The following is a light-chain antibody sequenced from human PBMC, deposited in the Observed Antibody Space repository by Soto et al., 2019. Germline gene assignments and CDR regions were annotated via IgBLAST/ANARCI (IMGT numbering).Light chain of an antibody. J-gene: IGKJ4*01. Sequence: EIVLTQSPGTLSLSPGERATLSCRASQSVSSDYLAWYQQKPGQTPKVLIYRASSRATGIPDRFSGSGSGTDITLNISRMEPEDFAVYYCQQYGSSPLTFGGGTKVEIK. CDR3: QQYGSSPLT. V-gene: IGKV3-20*01. CDR2: RAS. CDR1: QSVSSDY.